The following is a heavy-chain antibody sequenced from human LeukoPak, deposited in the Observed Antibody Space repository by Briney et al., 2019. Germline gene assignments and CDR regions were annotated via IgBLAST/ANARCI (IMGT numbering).Heavy chain of an antibody. CDR2: ISDGGKTK. CDR3: ARDYSGWSLDP. D-gene: IGHD5-12*01. Sequence: GGSLRLSCAASGFTFSSYSMNWVRQAPGKGLEWVSYISDGGKTKYYADSVKGRFTISRDNAKNSLYLQMNSLRAEDTAVYYCARDYSGWSLDPWGQGTLVTVSS. J-gene: IGHJ5*02. CDR1: GFTFSSYS. V-gene: IGHV3-48*04.